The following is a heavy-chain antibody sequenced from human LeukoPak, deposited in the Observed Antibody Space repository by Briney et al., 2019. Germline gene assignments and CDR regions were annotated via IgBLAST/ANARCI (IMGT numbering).Heavy chain of an antibody. CDR1: GYTFTAHY. D-gene: IGHD3-10*01. CDR2: IDPNSGGT. Sequence: GASVKVSCRASGYTFTAHYIHWVRQAPGQGLEWMGWIDPNSGGTNYAQKFLGSVTMTGDTSINTAFMELSRLRSDDTAIYHCARGRGTTMVRGVITNYFDLWGRGSLVTVSS. V-gene: IGHV1-2*02. CDR3: ARGRGTTMVRGVITNYFDL. J-gene: IGHJ2*01.